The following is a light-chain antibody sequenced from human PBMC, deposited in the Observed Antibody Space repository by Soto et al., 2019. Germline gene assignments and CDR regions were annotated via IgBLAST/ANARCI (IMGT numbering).Light chain of an antibody. J-gene: IGKJ4*01. V-gene: IGKV3-20*01. CDR2: DAS. CDR3: QQYCSSPLT. CDR1: QSVRSNY. Sequence: EIVLTQSPDTLSLSPGARATLSCRASQSVRSNYLAWYQQKPGQAPRFLIYDASSRATGIPDRFSGSGSGTDFTLNISRLEPEDFAVYYCQQYCSSPLTFGGGTKVEIK.